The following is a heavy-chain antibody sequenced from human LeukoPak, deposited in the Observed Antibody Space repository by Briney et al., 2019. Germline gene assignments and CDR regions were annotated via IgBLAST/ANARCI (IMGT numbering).Heavy chain of an antibody. D-gene: IGHD3-10*01. J-gene: IGHJ6*04. CDR3: ARDRYYMDV. CDR2: ISASGTI. V-gene: IGHV4-4*07. Sequence: PSETLSLTCTVSGGSIGSYYWGWVRQPAGKGLEWIGRISASGTINYNPSLMSRVIMSVDSSKNQLSLKLSSVTAADTAVYYCARDRYYMDVWGKGTTVTVSS. CDR1: GGSIGSYY.